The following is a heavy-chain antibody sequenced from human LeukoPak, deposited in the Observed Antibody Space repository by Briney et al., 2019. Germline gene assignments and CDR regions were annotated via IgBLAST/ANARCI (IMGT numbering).Heavy chain of an antibody. J-gene: IGHJ5*02. CDR1: GCTFINYY. CDR3: ARDQPEDTSGYQFDP. D-gene: IGHD3-22*01. V-gene: IGHV1-46*01. CDR2: INPNDGSI. Sequence: ASVKVSCKASGCTFINYYIHWVRQAPGQGLEWMGIINPNDGSIRYAQKFQGRVTMTRDMSTSTVYMELSSLRSEDTAVYYCARDQPEDTSGYQFDPWGQGTLVTVSS.